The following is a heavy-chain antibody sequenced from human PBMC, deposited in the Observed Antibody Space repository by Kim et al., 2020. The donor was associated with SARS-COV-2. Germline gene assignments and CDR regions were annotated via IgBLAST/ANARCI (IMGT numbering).Heavy chain of an antibody. D-gene: IGHD6-6*01. J-gene: IGHJ3*02. V-gene: IGHV1-69*01. Sequence: KFQGRVTITADESTSTAYMELSSLRSEDTAVYYCARRYSSSSLGLYAFDIWGQGTMVTVSS. CDR3: ARRYSSSSLGLYAFDI.